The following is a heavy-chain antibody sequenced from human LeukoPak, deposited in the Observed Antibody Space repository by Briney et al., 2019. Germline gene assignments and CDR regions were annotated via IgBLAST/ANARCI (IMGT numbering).Heavy chain of an antibody. Sequence: PSETLSLTCTVSGGSISSVDYYWSWIRQPPGKGLEWIGYIFYNGNTYYNPSLKSRVTISIDTSKHQFSLKVTSVTAADTAVYYCARHLRRMGHGDYVDYWGQGTLVTVSS. CDR3: ARHLRRMGHGDYVDY. J-gene: IGHJ4*02. V-gene: IGHV4-30-4*01. CDR1: GGSISSVDYY. D-gene: IGHD4-17*01. CDR2: IFYNGNT.